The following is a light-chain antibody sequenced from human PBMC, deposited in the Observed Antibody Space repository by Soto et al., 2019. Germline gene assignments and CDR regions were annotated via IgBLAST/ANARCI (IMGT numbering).Light chain of an antibody. V-gene: IGKV4-1*01. CDR2: WAS. CDR1: QSIFYSSNNKNY. CDR3: QQYYSAPTWT. Sequence: DIVMTQSPDSLAVSLGERATINCKSSQSIFYSSNNKNYLAWFQQKPGQPPKLLIYWASTRESGIPDRFSGSGSGTDFTLTISSLQAEDVAVYYCQQYYSAPTWTFGQGTKVE. J-gene: IGKJ1*01.